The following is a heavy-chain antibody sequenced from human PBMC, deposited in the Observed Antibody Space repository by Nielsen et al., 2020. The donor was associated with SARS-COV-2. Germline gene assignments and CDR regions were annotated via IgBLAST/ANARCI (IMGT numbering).Heavy chain of an antibody. CDR1: GFKFSAYG. V-gene: IGHV3-30*18. CDR2: MTDDGSEK. CDR3: AKDLSGGIVGDNHYFYYGMDV. J-gene: IGHJ6*02. Sequence: GESLKISCAASGFKFSAYGMHWVRQAPGKGLEWVSVMTDDGSEKYYADSVKGRFTISRDNSNNTLYLQMNSLRAEDTALYYCAKDLSGGIVGDNHYFYYGMDVWGHGTTVIVSS. D-gene: IGHD4-17*01.